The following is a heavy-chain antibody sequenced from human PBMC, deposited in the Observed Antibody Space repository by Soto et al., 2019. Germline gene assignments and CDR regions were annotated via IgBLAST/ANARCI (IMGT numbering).Heavy chain of an antibody. CDR1: GYTFTSYG. CDR2: ISAYNGNT. Sequence: ASVKVSCKASGYTFTSYGISWVRQAPGQGLEWMGWISAYNGNTNYAQKLQGRVTMTTDTSTSTAYMELRSLRSDDTAVYYCARDLPNSSGYYCPRWYYGMDVWGQGTTVTVSS. CDR3: ARDLPNSSGYYCPRWYYGMDV. D-gene: IGHD3-22*01. J-gene: IGHJ6*02. V-gene: IGHV1-18*01.